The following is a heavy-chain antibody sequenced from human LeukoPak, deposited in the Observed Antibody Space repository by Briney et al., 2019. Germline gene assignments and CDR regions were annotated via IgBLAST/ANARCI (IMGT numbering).Heavy chain of an antibody. CDR1: GSSFSSYT. J-gene: IGHJ4*02. CDR3: ARGAVAGLEGVDY. V-gene: IGHV1-69*02. D-gene: IGHD6-19*01. CDR2: IIPIHNMI. Sequence: SVKVSCKVSGSSFSSYTISWVRQAPGQGLEWMGRIIPIHNMINYAQNFQDRVTITADKSTSTAYMELSSLRSEDTAIYYCARGAVAGLEGVDYWGREPWSPSPQ.